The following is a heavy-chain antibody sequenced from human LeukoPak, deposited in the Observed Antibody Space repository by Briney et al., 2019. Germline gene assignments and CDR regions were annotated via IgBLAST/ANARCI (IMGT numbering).Heavy chain of an antibody. D-gene: IGHD6-13*01. V-gene: IGHV4-30-2*01. Sequence: SKTLSLTCTVSGGSISSGGYYWSWIRQPPGKGLEWIGYIYQSGSTYYTPSLESRVTISVDRSKNQFSLRLSSVTAADTAVYYCAKRVAAAGIFDYWGQGTLVTVSS. CDR1: GGSISSGGYY. CDR3: AKRVAAAGIFDY. J-gene: IGHJ4*02. CDR2: IYQSGST.